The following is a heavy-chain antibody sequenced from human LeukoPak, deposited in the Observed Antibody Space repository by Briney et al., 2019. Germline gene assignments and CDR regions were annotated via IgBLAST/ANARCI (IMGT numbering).Heavy chain of an antibody. J-gene: IGHJ5*02. CDR2: IYTSGST. Sequence: SETLSLTCTVSGGSISSYYWSWIRRPAGKGLERIGRIYTSGSTNYNPSLKSRVTMSVDTSKNQFSLKLSSVTAADTAVYYCAREGGSYYVFNWFDPWGQGTLVTVSS. CDR1: GGSISSYY. V-gene: IGHV4-4*07. D-gene: IGHD1-26*01. CDR3: AREGGSYYVFNWFDP.